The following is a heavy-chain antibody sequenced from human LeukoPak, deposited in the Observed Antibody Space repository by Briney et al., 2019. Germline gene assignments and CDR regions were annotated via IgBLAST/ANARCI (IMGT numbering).Heavy chain of an antibody. Sequence: SETLCLTCTVSGGSISSSSYYWGWIRQPPGKGLEWIGSIYYSGSTYDNPSLKSRVTISVDTSKNQFSLKLSSVTAADTAVYYCAREARENDYYYYYMDVWGKGTTVTVSS. D-gene: IGHD1-1*01. CDR3: AREARENDYYYYYMDV. V-gene: IGHV4-39*07. CDR1: GGSISSSSYY. CDR2: IYYSGST. J-gene: IGHJ6*03.